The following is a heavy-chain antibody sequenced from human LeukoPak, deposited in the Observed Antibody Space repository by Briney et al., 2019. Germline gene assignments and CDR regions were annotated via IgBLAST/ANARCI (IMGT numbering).Heavy chain of an antibody. J-gene: IGHJ6*03. CDR1: GFTFSSYG. V-gene: IGHV3-30*02. D-gene: IGHD3-22*01. CDR3: AKVTDYYDSNGYYFTTRYYYYMDV. CDR2: IRYDGSNK. Sequence: PGGSLRLSCAASGFTFSSYGMHWVRQAPGKGLEWVAFIRYDGSNKYYADSVKGRFTISRDNSKNTLYLQMNSLGAEDTAVYYCAKVTDYYDSNGYYFTTRYYYYMDVWGKGTTVTISS.